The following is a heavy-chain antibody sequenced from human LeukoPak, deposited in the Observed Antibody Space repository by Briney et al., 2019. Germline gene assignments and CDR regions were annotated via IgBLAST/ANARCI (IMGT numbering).Heavy chain of an antibody. Sequence: PGGSLRLSCVASGFTFSRYWMSWVRQAPGKGLEWVANIKQDGSEKYYVDSVKGRFTISRDNAKNSLFLQMNSLRAEDTAVYYCTRGPYYYDRWGQGTLVTVSS. CDR2: IKQDGSEK. CDR1: GFTFSRYW. D-gene: IGHD3-22*01. V-gene: IGHV3-7*01. CDR3: TRGPYYYDR. J-gene: IGHJ4*02.